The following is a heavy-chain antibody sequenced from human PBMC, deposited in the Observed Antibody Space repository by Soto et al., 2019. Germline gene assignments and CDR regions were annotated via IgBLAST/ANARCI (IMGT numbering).Heavy chain of an antibody. CDR2: ISAFNGNT. J-gene: IGHJ6*02. D-gene: IGHD3-22*01. CDR1: DYTFTSYG. Sequence: QVHLVQSGPEVKKPGPLVKVSCKASDYTFTSYGITWVRQAPGQGLEWVGWISAFNGNTNYAQKFQGRVTLTTDTSTSTAYMELRSLRSDDTAVYYCAREGTTIRNYDSHYYGMDVWGQGTTVTVSS. V-gene: IGHV1-18*01. CDR3: AREGTTIRNYDSHYYGMDV.